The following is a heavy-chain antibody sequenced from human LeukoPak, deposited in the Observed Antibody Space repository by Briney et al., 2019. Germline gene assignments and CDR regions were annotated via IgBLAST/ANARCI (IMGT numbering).Heavy chain of an antibody. J-gene: IGHJ1*01. CDR1: EFRFGRDW. V-gene: IGHV3-7*01. CDR3: ATLDSTKSVF. Sequence: GGSLRLTCVASEFRFGRDWISWVRQAPGKGLEWVACIKQDGSEEYYVGSVRGRFTVSVDNGKNSLYLRMNSLRAEDTARYYCATLDSTKSVFWGRGTAVTVSS. D-gene: IGHD2-2*01. CDR2: IKQDGSEE.